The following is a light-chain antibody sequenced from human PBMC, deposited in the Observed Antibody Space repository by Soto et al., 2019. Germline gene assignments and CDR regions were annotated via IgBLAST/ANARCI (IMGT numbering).Light chain of an antibody. Sequence: EIVLTQSPGTLSLSPGERATLSCRASQSVSSSYLAWYQQKPGQAPRLLIYGASSRATGIPARFSGSGFGTDFTLTISSLEPEDFAVYYCQQRDIWPWTFGQGTKVDIK. CDR3: QQRDIWPWT. CDR2: GAS. V-gene: IGKV3D-20*02. J-gene: IGKJ1*01. CDR1: QSVSSSY.